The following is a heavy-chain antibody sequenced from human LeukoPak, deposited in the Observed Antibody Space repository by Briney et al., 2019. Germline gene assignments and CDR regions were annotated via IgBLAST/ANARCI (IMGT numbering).Heavy chain of an antibody. Sequence: ASVKVSCKASGYTFTSYGISWVRQAPGQGLEWMGWISAYNGNTNYAQKLQGRVTMTTDTSTSTAYMELRSLRSDDTAVYYCARDQRSYDYVWGSHGAFDIWGQGTMVTVSS. CDR3: ARDQRSYDYVWGSHGAFDI. J-gene: IGHJ3*02. CDR2: ISAYNGNT. CDR1: GYTFTSYG. D-gene: IGHD3-16*01. V-gene: IGHV1-18*01.